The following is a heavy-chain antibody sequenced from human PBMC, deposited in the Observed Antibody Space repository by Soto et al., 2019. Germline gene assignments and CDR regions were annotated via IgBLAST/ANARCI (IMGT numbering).Heavy chain of an antibody. J-gene: IGHJ6*02. CDR1: GGSVSSGSYY. CDR2: IYYSGST. Sequence: SETLSLTCTVSGGSVSSGSYYWSWIRQPPGKGLEWIGYIYYSGSTNYNPSLKSRVTISVDTSKNQLSLKLSSVTAADTAVYYCARITYDFWSGSPDYYYYGMDVWGQGTTVTVSS. D-gene: IGHD3-3*01. CDR3: ARITYDFWSGSPDYYYYGMDV. V-gene: IGHV4-61*01.